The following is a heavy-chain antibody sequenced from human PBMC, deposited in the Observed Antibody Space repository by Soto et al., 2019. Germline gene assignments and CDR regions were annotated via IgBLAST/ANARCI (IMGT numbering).Heavy chain of an antibody. CDR1: GDSISTVDYF. D-gene: IGHD2-15*01. V-gene: IGHV4-30-4*01. CDR3: ARGRYCLTGRCFPNWFDS. CDR2: IYKSATT. Sequence: QVQLLESGPGLVKPSQTLSLTCSVSGDSISTVDYFLAWVRQPPGQALEYIGYIYKSATTYYNPSFGRRVALSLDTSTSQFSLNVTSLIAADTSVYFCARGRYCLTGRCFPNWFDSWGQGTLVTVYS. J-gene: IGHJ5*01.